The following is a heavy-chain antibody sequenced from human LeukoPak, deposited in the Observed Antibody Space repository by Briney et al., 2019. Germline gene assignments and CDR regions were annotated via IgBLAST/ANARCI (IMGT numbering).Heavy chain of an antibody. J-gene: IGHJ5*02. CDR2: IYYSGST. D-gene: IGHD6-19*01. CDR1: GDSLYY. Sequence: PSETLSLTCTVSGDSLYYWGWIRQPPGKGLEWIGYIYYSGSTNYNPSLKSRVTISVDTSKNQFSLKLSSVTAADTAVYYCARHFGPSQYSSGWYPRFDPWGQGTLVTVSS. V-gene: IGHV4-59*08. CDR3: ARHFGPSQYSSGWYPRFDP.